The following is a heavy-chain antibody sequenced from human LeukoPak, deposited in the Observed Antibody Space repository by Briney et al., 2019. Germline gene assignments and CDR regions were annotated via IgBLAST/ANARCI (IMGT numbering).Heavy chain of an antibody. CDR2: ISGSGGGT. Sequence: GGSLRLSCAVSGITLSNYGMSWVGQAPGKGQEWVAGISGSGGGTKYADSVKGRFTISRDNPKNTLYLQMNSLRAEDTAMYFCAKRGVVIRVILVGFHKEAYYFDSWGQGALVTVSS. CDR3: AKRGVVIRVILVGFHKEAYYFDS. J-gene: IGHJ4*02. V-gene: IGHV3-23*01. CDR1: GITLSNYG. D-gene: IGHD3-22*01.